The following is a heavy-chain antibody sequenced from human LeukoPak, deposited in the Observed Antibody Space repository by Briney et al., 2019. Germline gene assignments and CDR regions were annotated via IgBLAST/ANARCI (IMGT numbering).Heavy chain of an antibody. CDR2: IYYSGST. D-gene: IGHD6-19*01. V-gene: IGHV4-39*02. J-gene: IGHJ4*02. CDR3: AREVAGTPWIDY. Sequence: SETLSLTCTVSGGSISSNNYNWGWIRQPPGKGLEWIGTIYYSGSTYYNPSLKSRVTISVDTSKNQFSLKLSPVTAADTAVYYCAREVAGTPWIDYWGQGTLVTVSS. CDR1: GGSISSNNYN.